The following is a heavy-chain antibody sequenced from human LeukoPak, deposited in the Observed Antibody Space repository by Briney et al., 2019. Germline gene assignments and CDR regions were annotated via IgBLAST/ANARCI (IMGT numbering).Heavy chain of an antibody. D-gene: IGHD3-10*01. J-gene: IGHJ6*02. V-gene: IGHV4-34*01. CDR1: GGSFSGYY. CDR2: INHSGST. CDR3: ARGRGASRSGSYYTAYYYGMDV. Sequence: PETLSLTCAVYGGSFSGYYWSWIRQPPGKGLEWIGEINHSGSTNYNPSLKSRVTISVDTSKNQFSLKLSSVTAADTAVYYCARGRGASRSGSYYTAYYYGMDVWGQGTTVTVSS.